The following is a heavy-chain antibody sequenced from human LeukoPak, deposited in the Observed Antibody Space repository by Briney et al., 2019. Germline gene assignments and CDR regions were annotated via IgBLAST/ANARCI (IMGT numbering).Heavy chain of an antibody. V-gene: IGHV1-8*03. Sequence: ASVKVSCKASGYSFTIYEINWVRQATGQGPEWMGWMNPNSGNTGYAQKFQGRLTITRNTSISTAHMELSSLRSEDTAVYYCARGPGAIRLWGQGTLVTVSS. CDR1: GYSFTIYE. CDR3: ARGPGAIRL. CDR2: MNPNSGNT. J-gene: IGHJ4*02. D-gene: IGHD3-10*01.